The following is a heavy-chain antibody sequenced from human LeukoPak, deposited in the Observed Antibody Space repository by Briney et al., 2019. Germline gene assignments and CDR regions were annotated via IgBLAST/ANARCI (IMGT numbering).Heavy chain of an antibody. CDR1: GLTFSSYS. D-gene: IGHD4-11*01. Sequence: GGSLRLSWAASGLTFSSYSMNWVRQAPGKGLEWVSSISSSSSYIYYADSVKGRFTISRDNAKNSLYLQMNSLRAEDTAVYYCARDSGDYPPFDYWGQGTLVTVSS. CDR2: ISSSSSYI. J-gene: IGHJ4*02. V-gene: IGHV3-21*01. CDR3: ARDSGDYPPFDY.